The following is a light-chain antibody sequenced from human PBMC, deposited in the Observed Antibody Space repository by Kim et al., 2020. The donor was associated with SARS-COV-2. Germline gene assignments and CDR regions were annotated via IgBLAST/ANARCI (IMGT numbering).Light chain of an antibody. V-gene: IGKV1-39*01. CDR1: QSISSF. CDR2: AAS. CDR3: QQSYSTVYT. J-gene: IGKJ2*01. Sequence: DIQMTQSPSSLSASVGDRVTITCRASQSISSFLNWYQQKPGKAPNLLIYAASSLQSGVPSRFSGSGSGTDFTLTISSLQPEDFATYYCQQSYSTVYTFGQGTKLEI.